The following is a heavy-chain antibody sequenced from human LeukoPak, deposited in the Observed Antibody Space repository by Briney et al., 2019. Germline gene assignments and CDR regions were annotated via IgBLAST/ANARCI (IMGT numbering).Heavy chain of an antibody. CDR3: ARDRGRLVPYY. CDR1: GGSISSGGYY. V-gene: IGHV4-30-2*01. Sequence: SETLSLTCTVSGGSISSGGYYWSWIRQPPGKGLEWIGYIYHSGSTYYNPSLKSRVTISVDRSKNQFSLKLSSVTAADTAVYYCARDRGRLVPYYWGQGTLVTVSS. CDR2: IYHSGST. D-gene: IGHD6-19*01. J-gene: IGHJ4*02.